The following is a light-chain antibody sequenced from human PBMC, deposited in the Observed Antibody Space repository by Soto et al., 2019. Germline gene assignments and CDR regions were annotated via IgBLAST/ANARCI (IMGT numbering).Light chain of an antibody. CDR2: GAS. V-gene: IGKV3-20*01. J-gene: IGKJ1*01. Sequence: VLTQSPGTLSLSPGERATISCRASQTISSSYLAWYQHKPGQAPRLLIYGASSRATGIPHRFSGSGSGTDFTLTISRLEAEDVAVYYCQQSYSTPTWTFGQGTKVEI. CDR1: QTISSSY. CDR3: QQSYSTPTWT.